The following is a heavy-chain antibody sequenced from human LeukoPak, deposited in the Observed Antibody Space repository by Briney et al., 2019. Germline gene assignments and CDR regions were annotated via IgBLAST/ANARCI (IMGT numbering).Heavy chain of an antibody. CDR1: GNYW. J-gene: IGHJ4*02. Sequence: PGGSLRLSCAASGNYWMHWVRQVPGKGLVWVSHINSDGSWTSYADSVKGLFTISKDNAMNTVYLQMNSLRAEDTAVYYCVSFYETYWGRGTLVTVSS. V-gene: IGHV3-74*01. D-gene: IGHD2/OR15-2a*01. CDR2: INSDGSWT. CDR3: VSFYETY.